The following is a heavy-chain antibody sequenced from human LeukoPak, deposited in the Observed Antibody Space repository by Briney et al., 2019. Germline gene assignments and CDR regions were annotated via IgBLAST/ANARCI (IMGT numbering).Heavy chain of an antibody. V-gene: IGHV3-30*18. Sequence: GGSLRLSCAASGFTFSSYGMHWVRQAPGKGLEWVAVISYDGSNKYYADSVKGRFTISRDNSKNTLYLQMNSLKIEDTAMYSCAKDGGTGEGYWWDYSYYYMDVWGKGTTVTISS. CDR3: AKDGGTGEGYWWDYSYYYMDV. CDR2: ISYDGSNK. CDR1: GFTFSSYG. J-gene: IGHJ6*03. D-gene: IGHD2-8*02.